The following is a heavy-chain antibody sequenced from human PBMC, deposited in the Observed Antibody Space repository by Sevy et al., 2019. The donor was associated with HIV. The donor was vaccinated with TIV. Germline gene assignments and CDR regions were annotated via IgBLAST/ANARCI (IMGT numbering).Heavy chain of an antibody. J-gene: IGHJ4*02. D-gene: IGHD6-13*01. CDR1: GFTFSRFG. CDR2: ISYDTKTK. V-gene: IGHV3-30*18. CDR3: AKGWAGAAVLDV. Sequence: GGSLRLSCAASGFTFSRFGMHWVRQAPGKGLDWLAVISYDTKTKHFADSLKGRIAISRDNTKNTFDLQINSLIVEDTAVYYCAKGWAGAAVLDVWGRGTLVTVSS.